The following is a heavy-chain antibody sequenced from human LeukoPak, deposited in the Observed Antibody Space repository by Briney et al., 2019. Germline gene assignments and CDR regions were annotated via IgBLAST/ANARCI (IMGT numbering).Heavy chain of an antibody. D-gene: IGHD2-21*01. Sequence: SETLSLTCTVSGGSISSYYWSWIRQPPGKGLEWIGYIYYSGSTNYNPSLKSRVTISVDTSKNQFSLKLSSVTAADTAVYYCARDFGDDAFDIWGQGTMVTVSS. CDR1: GGSISSYY. V-gene: IGHV4-59*01. CDR3: ARDFGDDAFDI. CDR2: IYYSGST. J-gene: IGHJ3*02.